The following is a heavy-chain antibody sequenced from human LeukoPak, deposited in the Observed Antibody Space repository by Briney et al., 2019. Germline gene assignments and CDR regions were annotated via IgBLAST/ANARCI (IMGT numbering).Heavy chain of an antibody. Sequence: ASVKVSCKVSGYTFTGYYMHWVRQAPGQGLEWMGWINPNSGDTNYAQKFQGRVTMTRGTSISTAYMELSRLRSDDTAVYFCARDVSSGSFDYWGQGTLVTVSS. CDR1: GYTFTGYY. D-gene: IGHD1-26*01. CDR2: INPNSGDT. J-gene: IGHJ4*02. V-gene: IGHV1-2*02. CDR3: ARDVSSGSFDY.